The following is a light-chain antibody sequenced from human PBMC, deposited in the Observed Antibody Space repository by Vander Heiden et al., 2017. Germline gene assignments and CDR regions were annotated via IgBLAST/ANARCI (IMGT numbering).Light chain of an antibody. CDR1: QSISSY. V-gene: IGKV1-39*01. CDR2: AAS. CDR3: QRSYSTPYT. J-gene: IGKJ2*01. Sequence: DIQMTQSTSSLSASVGDRVTITSRASQSISSYLNWYQQKPGKAPKLLIYAASSVQSGVPSRFSGSGSGTYFPLTISSLQPEDFATYYCQRSYSTPYTFGQGTKLEIK.